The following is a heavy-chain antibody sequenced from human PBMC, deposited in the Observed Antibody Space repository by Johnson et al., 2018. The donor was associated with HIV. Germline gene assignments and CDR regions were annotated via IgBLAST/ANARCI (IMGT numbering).Heavy chain of an antibody. D-gene: IGHD3-22*01. CDR3: ASLGVITYDAFDI. CDR1: GFTFSSYG. V-gene: IGHV3-30*02. J-gene: IGHJ3*02. Sequence: QVQLVESGGGVVQPGGSLRLSCAASGFTFSSYGMHWVRQAPGKGLEWVAFIRSDGSNKYYVDSVKGRFTISRDNSKNTLYLQMNSLRAEDTAVYYCASLGVITYDAFDIWGQGTMVTVSS. CDR2: IRSDGSNK.